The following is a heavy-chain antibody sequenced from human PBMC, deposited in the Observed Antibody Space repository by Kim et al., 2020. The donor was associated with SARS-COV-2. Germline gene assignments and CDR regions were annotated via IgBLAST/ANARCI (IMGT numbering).Heavy chain of an antibody. CDR1: GGSISSSNW. CDR2: IYHSGST. J-gene: IGHJ4*02. D-gene: IGHD3-10*01. CDR3: ARNMVRGPAVY. Sequence: SETLSLTCAVSGGSISSSNWWSWVRQPPGKGLEWIGEIYHSGSTNYNPPLKSRVTISLDKSKNQFSLKLSSVTAADTAVYYCARNMVRGPAVYWGQGTLVTVSS. V-gene: IGHV4-4*02.